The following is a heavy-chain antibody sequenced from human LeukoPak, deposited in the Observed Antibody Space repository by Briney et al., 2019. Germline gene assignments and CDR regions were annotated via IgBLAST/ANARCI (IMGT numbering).Heavy chain of an antibody. Sequence: SETLSLTCTVSGGSISSSSYHWGWIRQPPGKGLEWIGSIYYSGSTYYNPSLKSRVTISVDTSKNQFSLKLSSVTAADTAVYYCARGRGGSYWPPEDAFDIWGQGTMVTVSS. CDR1: GGSISSSSYH. CDR2: IYYSGST. V-gene: IGHV4-39*07. CDR3: ARGRGGSYWPPEDAFDI. D-gene: IGHD1-26*01. J-gene: IGHJ3*02.